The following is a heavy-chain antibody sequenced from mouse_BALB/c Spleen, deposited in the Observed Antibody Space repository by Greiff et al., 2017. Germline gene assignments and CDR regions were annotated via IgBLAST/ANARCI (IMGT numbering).Heavy chain of an antibody. CDR2: IWAGGST. CDR1: GFSLTSYG. CDR3: ASPYYGNAWFAY. J-gene: IGHJ3*01. V-gene: IGHV2-9*02. Sequence: VKLMESGPGLVAPSQSLSITCTVSGFSLTSYGVHWVRQPPGKGLEWLGVIWAGGSTNYNSALMSRLSISKDNSKSQVFLKMNSLQTDDTAMYYCASPYYGNAWFAYWGQGTLVTVSA. D-gene: IGHD2-10*01.